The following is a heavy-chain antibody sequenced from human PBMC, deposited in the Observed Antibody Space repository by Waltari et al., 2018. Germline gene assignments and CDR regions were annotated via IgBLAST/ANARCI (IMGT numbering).Heavy chain of an antibody. J-gene: IGHJ6*02. CDR2: IIPIFGTA. D-gene: IGHD2-2*01. CDR1: GGTFRSYA. V-gene: IGHV1-69*05. CDR3: ARDMAVSSDYYGMDV. Sequence: QVQLVQSGAEVKKPGSSVKVSCKASGGTFRSYAIRWVRQAPGQGLEWMGGIIPIFGTANYAQKFQGRVTITTDESTSTAYMELSSLRSEDTAVYYCARDMAVSSDYYGMDVWGQGTTVTVSS.